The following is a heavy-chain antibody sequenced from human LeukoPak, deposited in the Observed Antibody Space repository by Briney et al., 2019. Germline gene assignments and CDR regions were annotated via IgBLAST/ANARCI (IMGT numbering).Heavy chain of an antibody. CDR2: ISGSGGAT. Sequence: GGSLRLSCAASGFTFSSYGMSWVRQPPGKGLEWVSSISGSGGATYYADSVKGRLTISRDNSKNTVHLQMNSLRAEDTAVYYCASGPYSSGWYKYWGQGTLVTVSS. CDR3: ASGPYSSGWYKY. J-gene: IGHJ4*02. D-gene: IGHD6-19*01. CDR1: GFTFSSYG. V-gene: IGHV3-23*01.